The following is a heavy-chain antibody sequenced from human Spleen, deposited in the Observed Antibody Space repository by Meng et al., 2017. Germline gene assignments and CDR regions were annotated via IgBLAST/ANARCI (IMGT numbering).Heavy chain of an antibody. V-gene: IGHV3-7*01. CDR2: IKGDGGVR. Sequence: GESLKISCAASGFTFSTYFMSWVRQAPGKGLEWVASIKGDGGVRYYVGSVKGRFTISRDAARNSLALQMDSLRAEDTAAYYCARDGVSAGADYWGQGTLVTVSS. CDR1: GFTFSTYF. D-gene: IGHD6-13*01. J-gene: IGHJ4*02. CDR3: ARDGVSAGADY.